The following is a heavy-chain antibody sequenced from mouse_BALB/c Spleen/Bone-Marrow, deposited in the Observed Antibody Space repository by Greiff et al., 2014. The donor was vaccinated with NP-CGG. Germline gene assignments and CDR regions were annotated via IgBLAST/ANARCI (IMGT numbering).Heavy chain of an antibody. V-gene: IGHV1-7*01. CDR1: GYTFTRYW. CDR2: INPSTSYT. J-gene: IGHJ3*01. CDR3: VCGNYYLAY. D-gene: IGHD2-1*01. Sequence: VKLQESGAELAKPGASVKMSCKASGYTFTRYWMHWVKQRPGQGLEWIGYINPSTSYTEYNQKFKDKATLTADKSSSTAYMQLSSLTSEDSAVYYCVCGNYYLAYWGQGTLVTVSA.